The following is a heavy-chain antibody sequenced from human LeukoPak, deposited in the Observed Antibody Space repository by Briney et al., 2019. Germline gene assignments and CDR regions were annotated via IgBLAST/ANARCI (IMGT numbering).Heavy chain of an antibody. J-gene: IGHJ6*02. CDR2: ISGSGGST. CDR1: GFNFGTYA. Sequence: GGSLRLSCAASGFNFGTYAMNWVRQAPGKGLEWVSWISGSGGSTYYADSVKGRFTISRDNSKNTVSLQMNSLRGDDTAVYYCARDGEPRYWGSGYYYGMDVWGQGATVTVSS. CDR3: ARDGEPRYWGSGYYYGMDV. V-gene: IGHV3-23*01. D-gene: IGHD7-27*01.